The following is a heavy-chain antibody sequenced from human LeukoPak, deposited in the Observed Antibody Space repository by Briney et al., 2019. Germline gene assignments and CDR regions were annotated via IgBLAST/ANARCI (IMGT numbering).Heavy chain of an antibody. CDR1: GYTFTSYY. V-gene: IGHV1-46*01. CDR3: ARVKICRSSGYSVDP. D-gene: IGHD3-22*01. J-gene: IGHJ5*02. Sequence: GASVKVSCKASGYTFTSYYMHWVRQAPGQGLEGMGIINPSGGSTSYAQKFKGRVTMTRDTSTSTVYMELSSLRSEATAVYYCARVKICRSSGYSVDPWGQGTLVTVSS. CDR2: INPSGGST.